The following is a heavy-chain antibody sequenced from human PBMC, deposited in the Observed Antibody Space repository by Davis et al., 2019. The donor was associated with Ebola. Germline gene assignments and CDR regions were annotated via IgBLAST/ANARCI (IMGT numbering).Heavy chain of an antibody. J-gene: IGHJ5*02. V-gene: IGHV1-69*06. CDR2: IIPIFGTA. D-gene: IGHD3-16*01. CDR3: ARERGAGWFDP. CDR1: GYTFTSYG. Sequence: AASVKVSCKASGYTFTSYGISWVRQAPGQGLEWMGGIIPIFGTANYAQKFQGRVTITADKSTSTAYMELSSLRSEDTAVYYCARERGAGWFDPWGQGTLVTVSS.